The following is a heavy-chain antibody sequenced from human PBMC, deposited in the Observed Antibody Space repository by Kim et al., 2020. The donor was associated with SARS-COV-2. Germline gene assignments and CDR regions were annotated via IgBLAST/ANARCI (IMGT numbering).Heavy chain of an antibody. D-gene: IGHD3-16*01. Sequence: SETLSLTCTVSGGSISSSSYYWGWIRQPPGKGLEWIGSIYYSGSTYYNPSLKSRVTISVDTSKNQFSLKLSSVTAADTAVYYCARHSSYVWPPGFDYWGQGTLVTVSS. CDR2: IYYSGST. CDR3: ARHSSYVWPPGFDY. CDR1: GGSISSSSYY. J-gene: IGHJ4*02. V-gene: IGHV4-39*01.